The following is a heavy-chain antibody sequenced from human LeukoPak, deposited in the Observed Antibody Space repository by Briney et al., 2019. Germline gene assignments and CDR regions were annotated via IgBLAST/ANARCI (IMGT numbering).Heavy chain of an antibody. Sequence: WASVKDSCKASGYTFTSYDINWVRQATGQGLEWMGWMNPNSGNTGYAQKFQGRATMTRNTSISTAYMELSSLRSEDTAVYYCARGPMIVVPRGFYYYYYGMDVWGQGTTVTVSS. CDR2: MNPNSGNT. V-gene: IGHV1-8*01. CDR1: GYTFTSYD. J-gene: IGHJ6*02. CDR3: ARGPMIVVPRGFYYYYYGMDV. D-gene: IGHD3-22*01.